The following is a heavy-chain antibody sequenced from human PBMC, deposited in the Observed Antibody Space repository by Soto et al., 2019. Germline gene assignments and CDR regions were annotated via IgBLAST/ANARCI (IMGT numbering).Heavy chain of an antibody. V-gene: IGHV4-31*03. Sequence: SETLSLTCTVSGGSISSGGYYWSWIRQHPGKGLEWIGYIYYSGSTYYNPSLKSRVTISVDTSKNQFSLKLSSVTAADTAVYYCATRTGTTMALDYWGQGTLVTVSS. CDR1: GGSISSGGYY. CDR2: IYYSGST. CDR3: ATRTGTTMALDY. J-gene: IGHJ4*02. D-gene: IGHD1-1*01.